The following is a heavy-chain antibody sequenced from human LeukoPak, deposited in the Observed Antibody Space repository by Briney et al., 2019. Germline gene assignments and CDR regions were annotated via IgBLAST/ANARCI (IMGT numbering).Heavy chain of an antibody. Sequence: GGSLRLSCAASGFSFSSFAMHWVRQAPGKGLEWVAVIWYDGSNKYYADSVKGRFTISRDNSKNTLYLQMNSLRAEDTAVYYCARERKSSTSWFRWFDPWGQGTLVTVSS. D-gene: IGHD2-2*01. J-gene: IGHJ5*02. CDR3: ARERKSSTSWFRWFDP. CDR2: IWYDGSNK. CDR1: GFSFSSFA. V-gene: IGHV3-33*08.